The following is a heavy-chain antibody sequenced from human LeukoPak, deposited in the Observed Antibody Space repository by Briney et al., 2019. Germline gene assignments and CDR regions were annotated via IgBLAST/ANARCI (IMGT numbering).Heavy chain of an antibody. D-gene: IGHD7-27*01. CDR3: SRDDNWGQENFDY. CDR1: GFTFSSYT. CDR2: ISSSSSYI. J-gene: IGHJ4*02. Sequence: KAGGSLRLSCAASGFTFSSYTMNWVRQAPGKGLEWVSSISSSSSYIYYADSVKGRFTISRDNAKNSLYLQMNSLKTEDTAVYYCSRDDNWGQENFDYWGQGTLVTVSS. V-gene: IGHV3-21*04.